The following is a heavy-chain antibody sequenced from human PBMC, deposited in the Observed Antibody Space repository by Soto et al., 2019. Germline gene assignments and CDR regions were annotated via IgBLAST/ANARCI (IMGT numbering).Heavy chain of an antibody. J-gene: IGHJ4*02. CDR1: GYTLTELS. CDR2: FDPEDGET. V-gene: IGHV1-24*01. CDR3: ATEGAWDSPRGYFDY. D-gene: IGHD1-26*01. Sequence: ASVKVSCKVSGYTLTELSMHWVRQAPGKGLEWMGGFDPEDGETIYAQKFQGRVTMTEDTSTDTAYMELSSLRSEDTAVYYCATEGAWDSPRGYFDYWGQGTLVTVSS.